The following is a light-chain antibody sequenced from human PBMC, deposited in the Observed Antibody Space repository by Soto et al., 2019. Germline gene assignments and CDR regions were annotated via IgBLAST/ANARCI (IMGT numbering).Light chain of an antibody. CDR3: QQYYTTPYT. CDR2: WAS. Sequence: DIVMTQSPDSLAVSLGERATINCRSSQTVLYSSNNKNHLAWYQQKPGQPPKLLIYWASTRESGVPDRFSGSGSGTDFTLTIRSLQAEDVAVYYCQQYYTTPYTFGQGTKREI. J-gene: IGKJ2*01. V-gene: IGKV4-1*01. CDR1: QTVLYSSNNKNH.